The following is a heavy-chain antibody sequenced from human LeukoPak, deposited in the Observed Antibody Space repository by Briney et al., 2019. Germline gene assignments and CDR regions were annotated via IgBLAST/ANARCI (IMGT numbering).Heavy chain of an antibody. Sequence: GGSLRLSCAASGFTFNTYSMNWVRQAPGKGLEWVSCISSSSSYMYYADSVRGRFTISRDNAKNSLYLQMNSLKAEDTAVYYCARDRDYGDPTSAFDYWGQGTLVTVSS. CDR2: ISSSSSYM. CDR3: ARDRDYGDPTSAFDY. V-gene: IGHV3-21*01. D-gene: IGHD4-17*01. CDR1: GFTFNTYS. J-gene: IGHJ4*02.